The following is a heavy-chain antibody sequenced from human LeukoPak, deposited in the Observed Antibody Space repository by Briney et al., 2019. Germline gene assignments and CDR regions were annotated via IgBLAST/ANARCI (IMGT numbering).Heavy chain of an antibody. CDR2: FDPEDGET. Sequence: GASVKVSCKVSGYTLTELSMHWVRQAPGKGLEWMGGFDPEDGETIYAQKFQGRVTMTEDPSTDTAYMELSSLRSEDTAVYYCATVLSRGFRIYYFDYWGQGTLVTVSS. CDR3: ATVLSRGFRIYYFDY. D-gene: IGHD3-3*01. CDR1: GYTLTELS. V-gene: IGHV1-24*01. J-gene: IGHJ4*02.